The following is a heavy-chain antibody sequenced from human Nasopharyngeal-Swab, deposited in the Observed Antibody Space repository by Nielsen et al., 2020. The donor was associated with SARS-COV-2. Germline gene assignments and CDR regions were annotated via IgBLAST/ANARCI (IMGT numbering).Heavy chain of an antibody. CDR1: GFTFSSYA. CDR3: AKGMDSSGFHGFDI. V-gene: IGHV3-23*01. D-gene: IGHD6-19*01. J-gene: IGHJ3*02. Sequence: GGSLRLSCTASGFTFSSYAMNWVRQAPGKGLEWESTINYNSGITYSADSVRGRFTIFRDNSENTLFLQMNSLMAEDTAMYFCAKGMDSSGFHGFDIWGQGTMVTVSS. CDR2: INYNSGIT.